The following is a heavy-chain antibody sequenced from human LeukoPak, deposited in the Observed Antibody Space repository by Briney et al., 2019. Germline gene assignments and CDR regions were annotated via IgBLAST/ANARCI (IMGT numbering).Heavy chain of an antibody. V-gene: IGHV1-18*01. Sequence: ASVKVSCKASGYTFTSYGISWVRQAPGQGLEWMGWISAYNGNTNYAQKLQGRATMTTDTSTSTAYMELRSLRSDDTAVYYCARDYHQRLLPHDSSGRDAFDIWGQGTMVTVSS. J-gene: IGHJ3*02. CDR2: ISAYNGNT. CDR3: ARDYHQRLLPHDSSGRDAFDI. CDR1: GYTFTSYG. D-gene: IGHD3-22*01.